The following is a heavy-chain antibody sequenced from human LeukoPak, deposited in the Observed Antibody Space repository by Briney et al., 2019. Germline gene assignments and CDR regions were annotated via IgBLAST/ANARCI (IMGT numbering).Heavy chain of an antibody. D-gene: IGHD3-3*01. CDR1: GGTFSSYT. J-gene: IGHJ4*02. V-gene: IGHV1-69*02. CDR2: IIPILGIA. Sequence: VASVKVSCKASGGTFSSYTISWVRQAPGQGLEWMGRIIPILGIANYAQKFRGRVTITADKSTSTAYMELSSLRSEDTAVYYCARAEAITIFLDLGHWGQGTLVTVSS. CDR3: ARAEAITIFLDLGH.